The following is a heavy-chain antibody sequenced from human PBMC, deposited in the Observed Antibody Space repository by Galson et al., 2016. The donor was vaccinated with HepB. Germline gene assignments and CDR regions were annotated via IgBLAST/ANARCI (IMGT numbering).Heavy chain of an antibody. V-gene: IGHV3-30-3*01. J-gene: IGHJ4*02. CDR3: ARAHVSSMLDY. Sequence: SLRLSCAGSGFTFSNYAIHWIRQAPGKGLEWVAVTSYDGSNKYFADSVKGRFTISRDNSKNTLYVEMNSLKLEDTAVYYCARAHVSSMLDYWGQGTLVTVSS. CDR1: GFTFSNYA. D-gene: IGHD3-10*01. CDR2: TSYDGSNK.